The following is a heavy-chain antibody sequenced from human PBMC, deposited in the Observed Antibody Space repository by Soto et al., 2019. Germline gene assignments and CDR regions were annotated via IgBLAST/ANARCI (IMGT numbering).Heavy chain of an antibody. CDR3: TAGYYDDIWGTYRYIDY. V-gene: IGHV3-15*01. CDR2: IKSKTDGGTT. D-gene: IGHD3-16*02. J-gene: IGHJ4*02. CDR1: GSTFSKAG. Sequence: GGSLSFSCLASGSTFSKAGMTWARQPPGKGLEWVGGIKSKTDGGTTDYAAPVKGRFTMSRDDSKYTLYLQMNSLQTEDTAVYYCTAGYYDDIWGTYRYIDYWGQGTLVTVSS.